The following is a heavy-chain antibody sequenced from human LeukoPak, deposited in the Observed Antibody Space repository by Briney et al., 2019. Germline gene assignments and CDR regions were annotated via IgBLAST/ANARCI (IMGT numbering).Heavy chain of an antibody. V-gene: IGHV3-23*01. D-gene: IGHD3-3*01. J-gene: IGHJ4*02. Sequence: GGSLRLSCAASGFTFSSYWMSWVRQAPGKGLEWVSAISGTGSSTYYADSVKGRFTISRDNSKNTLYLQMNSLRAEDTAVYYCAGSIFGVVMGRGHFDYWGQGTLVTVSS. CDR3: AGSIFGVVMGRGHFDY. CDR1: GFTFSSYW. CDR2: ISGTGSST.